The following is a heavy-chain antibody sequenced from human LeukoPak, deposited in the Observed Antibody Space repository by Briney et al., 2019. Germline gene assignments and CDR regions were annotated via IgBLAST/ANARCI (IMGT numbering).Heavy chain of an antibody. CDR2: IISSSSTI. D-gene: IGHD3-3*01. Sequence: PGGSLRLSCAAHGHTLCSYSMNSVRQAPGKGLEWVSYIISSSSTIYYAVSVKGRFTISRDNAKNSLYLQMNSLRAEDTAVYYCARARLVGTYYDFWSGYYRFNWFDPWGQGTLVTVSS. CDR1: GHTLCSYS. J-gene: IGHJ5*02. CDR3: ARARLVGTYYDFWSGYYRFNWFDP. V-gene: IGHV3-48*01.